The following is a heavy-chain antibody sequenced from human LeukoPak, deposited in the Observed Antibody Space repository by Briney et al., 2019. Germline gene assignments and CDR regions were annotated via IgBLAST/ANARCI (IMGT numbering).Heavy chain of an antibody. CDR2: TYYRSKWSF. J-gene: IGHJ4*02. CDR1: GDSLFTNSVA. CDR3: ARGKYTSFGN. V-gene: IGHV6-1*01. D-gene: IGHD2-2*01. Sequence: SQTPSLTCAISGDSLFTNSVAWNWIRQSPSRGLEWLGRTYYRSKWSFDYALSVKSRITISADTSKNHFSLQLSSVTPDDTALYYCARGKYTSFGNWGQGTLVTVSS.